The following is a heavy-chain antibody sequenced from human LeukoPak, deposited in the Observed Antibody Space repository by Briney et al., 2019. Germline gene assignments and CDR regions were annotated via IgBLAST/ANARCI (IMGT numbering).Heavy chain of an antibody. V-gene: IGHV4-4*07. CDR2: IYTSGST. CDR1: GGSISSYY. J-gene: IGHJ3*02. CDR3: ARDYCSSTSCYGWSGREAFDI. D-gene: IGHD2-2*01. Sequence: SETLSLTCTVSGGSISSYYWSWIRQPAGKALEWIGRIYTSGSTNYNPSLKSRVTMSVDTSKNQFSLKLSSVAAADTAVYYCARDYCSSTSCYGWSGREAFDIWGQGTMVTVSS.